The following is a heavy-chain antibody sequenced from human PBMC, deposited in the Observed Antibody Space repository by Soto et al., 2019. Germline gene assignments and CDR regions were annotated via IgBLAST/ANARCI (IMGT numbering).Heavy chain of an antibody. CDR3: SRNPYGSGLFDP. Sequence: QVQLVQSGAEVKKPGASVKVSCKASGYNFIDYDINWMRQSTGQGLEWMGWMTPNSGNTGYAQKFQGRVPLTRETSTGTAYMELSSLKTEDTAVYYCSRNPYGSGLFDPWGQGTVVTVSS. V-gene: IGHV1-8*01. J-gene: IGHJ5*02. CDR2: MTPNSGNT. CDR1: GYNFIDYD. D-gene: IGHD6-19*01.